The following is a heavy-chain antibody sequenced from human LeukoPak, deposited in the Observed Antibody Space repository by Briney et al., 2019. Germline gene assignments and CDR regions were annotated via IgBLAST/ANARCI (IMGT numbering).Heavy chain of an antibody. CDR3: AKEDFNIPRY. J-gene: IGHJ4*02. Sequence: PGRSLRLSCAASGFTFSSYGMHWVRQAPGKGLEWVAVISYDGSNKYYADSVKGRFTISRDNSKNTLYLQMNSLRAEDTAVYYCAKEDFNIPRYWGQGTLVTVSS. CDR2: ISYDGSNK. V-gene: IGHV3-30*18. D-gene: IGHD2/OR15-2a*01. CDR1: GFTFSSYG.